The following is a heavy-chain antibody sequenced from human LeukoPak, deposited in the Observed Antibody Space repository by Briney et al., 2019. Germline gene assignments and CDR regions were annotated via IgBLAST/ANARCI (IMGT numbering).Heavy chain of an antibody. CDR1: GFIFSTYA. CDR3: AKYCSGGNCYSGLS. CDR2: ISGDGST. Sequence: PGGSLRLSCAASGFIFSTYAMTWVRQAPGKGLELVSTISGDGSTYYTGSVKGRFTISRDNSKNTLFLQMSSLRAEDTAVYYCAKYCSGGNCYSGLSWGQGTLVTVSS. V-gene: IGHV3-23*01. J-gene: IGHJ5*02. D-gene: IGHD2-15*01.